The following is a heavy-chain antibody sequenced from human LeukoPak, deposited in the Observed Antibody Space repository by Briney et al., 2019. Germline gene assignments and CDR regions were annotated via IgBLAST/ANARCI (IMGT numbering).Heavy chain of an antibody. Sequence: GGSLRLSRVASGFTFNTYGMAWVRQAPGKGLEWVAGISTDGSNKDYADSVKGRFTISRDNSKNTLYLQMNSLRSEDTAVYYCAKAAYCTSTSCHFSGYAQRPLDSWGQGTLVTVSS. CDR1: GFTFNTYG. D-gene: IGHD2-2*01. CDR3: AKAAYCTSTSCHFSGYAQRPLDS. CDR2: ISTDGSNK. J-gene: IGHJ4*02. V-gene: IGHV3-30*18.